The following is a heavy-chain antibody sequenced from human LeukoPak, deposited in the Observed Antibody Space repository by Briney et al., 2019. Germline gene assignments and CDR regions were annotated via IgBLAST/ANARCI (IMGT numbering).Heavy chain of an antibody. J-gene: IGHJ4*02. CDR3: ARLLSY. CDR2: INHSGST. V-gene: IGHV4-34*01. Sequence: NPSETLSLTCAVYGESFSGYFWTWIRQPPGKGLEWIGEINHSGSTNYNPSLKSRVIISVDTSKNRFSRKLSSVTAADTAVYYCARLLSYWGQGTLVTVSS. CDR1: GESFSGYF.